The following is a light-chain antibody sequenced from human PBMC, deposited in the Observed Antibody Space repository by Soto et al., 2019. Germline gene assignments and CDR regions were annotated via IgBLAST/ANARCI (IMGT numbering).Light chain of an antibody. Sequence: QSALTQPRSVSGSPGQSVTISCTGTSSDVGGYNYDSWYQQHPGKAPKLMSYDVSKRPSGVPDRFSGSKSGNTASLTISGLQAEDEADYYCCSYAGSYTFYVFGTGTKLTVL. CDR3: CSYAGSYTFYV. J-gene: IGLJ1*01. CDR2: DVS. CDR1: SSDVGGYNY. V-gene: IGLV2-11*01.